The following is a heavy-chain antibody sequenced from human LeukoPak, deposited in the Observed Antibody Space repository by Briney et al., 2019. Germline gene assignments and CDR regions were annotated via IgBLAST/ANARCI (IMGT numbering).Heavy chain of an antibody. J-gene: IGHJ6*03. D-gene: IGHD3-10*01. Sequence: PGGSLRLSCAASGFTVSSNYMSWVRQAPGKGLEWVSVIYSGGSTYYAASLKGRFTISRDNSKNTLYLQMNSLIAEDTAVYYCTRGLRPSSGSYYEPIYYYYIDVWGKGNTVTISS. CDR3: TRGLRPSSGSYYEPIYYYYIDV. CDR1: GFTVSSNY. CDR2: IYSGGST. V-gene: IGHV3-53*01.